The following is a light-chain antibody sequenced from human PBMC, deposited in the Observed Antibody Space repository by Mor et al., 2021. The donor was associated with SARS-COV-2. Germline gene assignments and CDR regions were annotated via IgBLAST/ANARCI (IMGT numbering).Light chain of an antibody. CDR1: QSLTSNS. Sequence: CRASQSLTSNSLAWYQQKPGQPPRLLIFDASSRPTGIPDRFSVSGSGTDFTLTISRVEPEDFAVYHCHQFGSSVFSFGHGSRVEMK. CDR3: HQFGSSVFS. J-gene: IGKJ2*01. CDR2: DAS. V-gene: IGKV3-20*01.